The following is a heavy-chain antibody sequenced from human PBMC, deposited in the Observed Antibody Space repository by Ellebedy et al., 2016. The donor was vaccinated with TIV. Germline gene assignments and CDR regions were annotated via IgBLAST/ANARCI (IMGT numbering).Heavy chain of an antibody. CDR1: GYTFINYY. CDR2: INAYNGNT. Sequence: ASVKVSXKASGYTFINYYVNWVRQAPGQVLELMGCINAYNGNTNYAQKFQGRVTMTTDTSTSTAYMELRSLRSDDTAIYFCASPLQAWYGDWGQGTRVTVSS. D-gene: IGHD2-15*01. CDR3: ASPLQAWYGD. V-gene: IGHV1-18*01. J-gene: IGHJ4*02.